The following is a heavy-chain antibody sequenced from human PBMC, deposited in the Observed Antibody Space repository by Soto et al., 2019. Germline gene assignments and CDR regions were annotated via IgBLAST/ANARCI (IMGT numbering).Heavy chain of an antibody. Sequence: GGSLRLCCAASGCTCSSYAMSWVRQAPGKGLEWVSAISGSGGSTHYADSVKGRFTISRDNSKNTLYMTMNSLRAEDTAVYYCAKDLTYCSSTSCYNWFDPWGQGSLVTVSS. V-gene: IGHV3-23*01. CDR2: ISGSGGST. CDR1: GCTCSSYA. CDR3: AKDLTYCSSTSCYNWFDP. D-gene: IGHD2-2*01. J-gene: IGHJ5*02.